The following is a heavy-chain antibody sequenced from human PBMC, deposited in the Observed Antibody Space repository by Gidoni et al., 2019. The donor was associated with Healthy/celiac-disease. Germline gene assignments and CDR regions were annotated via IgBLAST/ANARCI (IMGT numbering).Heavy chain of an antibody. CDR2: INHSGRT. V-gene: IGHV4-34*01. J-gene: IGHJ5*02. D-gene: IGHD6-19*01. Sequence: QVPLQQWGAGLLKPSETLSLTCAVYGGSFSGYYWSWIRQPLGKGLGWIGEINHSGRTNYNPALKSRVTISVDTSKNQFSLKLSSVTAADTAVYYCARERKQWLVKWGWFDPWGQGTLVTVSS. CDR3: ARERKQWLVKWGWFDP. CDR1: GGSFSGYY.